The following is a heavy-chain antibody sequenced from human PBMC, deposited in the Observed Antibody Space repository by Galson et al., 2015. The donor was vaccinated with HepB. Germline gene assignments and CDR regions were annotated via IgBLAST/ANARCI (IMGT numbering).Heavy chain of an antibody. J-gene: IGHJ6*02. Sequence: SLRLSCAASGFTFSGSAMHWVRQASGKGLEWVGRIRSKANSYATAYAASVKGRFTISRDDSKNTAYLQMNSLKTEDTAVYYCTSFNIGLATILWGQGTTVTVSS. CDR3: TSFNIGLATIL. CDR1: GFTFSGSA. V-gene: IGHV3-73*01. CDR2: IRSKANSYAT. D-gene: IGHD5-24*01.